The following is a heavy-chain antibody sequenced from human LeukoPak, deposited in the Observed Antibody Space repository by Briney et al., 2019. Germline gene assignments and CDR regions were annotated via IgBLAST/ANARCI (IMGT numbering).Heavy chain of an antibody. CDR2: ISWNSGSI. CDR3: AKDGAPNYDLWSGYYYFDY. J-gene: IGHJ4*02. CDR1: GFTFDDYA. D-gene: IGHD3-3*01. Sequence: GRSLRLSCAASGFTFDDYAMHWVRQAPGKGLEWVSGISWNSGSIGYADSVKGRFTISRDNAKNSLYLQMNSLRAEDTALYYCAKDGAPNYDLWSGYYYFDYWGQGTLVTVSS. V-gene: IGHV3-9*01.